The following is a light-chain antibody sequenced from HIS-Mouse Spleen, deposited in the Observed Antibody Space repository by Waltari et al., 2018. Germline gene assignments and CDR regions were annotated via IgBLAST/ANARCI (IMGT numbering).Light chain of an antibody. CDR3: SSYTSSSTLV. CDR1: SSDVGGYNY. Sequence: QSALTQPASVSGSPGQSITISCTGTSSDVGGYNYVSWYQQHPGKAPKLMIYEVSNRPSGVSNHFSGSKSGNTASLTISGLQAEDEADYYCSSYTSSSTLVFGGGTKLTVL. CDR2: EVS. J-gene: IGLJ3*02. V-gene: IGLV2-14*01.